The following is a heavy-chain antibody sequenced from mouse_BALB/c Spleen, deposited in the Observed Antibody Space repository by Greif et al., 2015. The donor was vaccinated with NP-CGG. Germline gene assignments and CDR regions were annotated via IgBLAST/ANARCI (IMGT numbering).Heavy chain of an antibody. J-gene: IGHJ4*01. D-gene: IGHD1-1*02. Sequence: GAELVKPGASVKLSCNASGYTFTSYYMYWVKQRPGQGLEWIGEINPSNGGTNFNEKFKSKATLTVDKSSSTAYMQLSSLTSEDSAVYYCTRYGYYAMDYWSQGTSVTVSS. CDR2: INPSNGGT. V-gene: IGHV1S81*02. CDR3: TRYGYYAMDY. CDR1: GYTFTSYY.